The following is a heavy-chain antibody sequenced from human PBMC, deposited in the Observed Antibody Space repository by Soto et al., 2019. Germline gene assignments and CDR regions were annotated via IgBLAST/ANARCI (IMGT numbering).Heavy chain of an antibody. Sequence: QVQLVQSGAEVKKPGASVKFSCKASGYTFTTYGISWVRQAPGQGLEWMGWISAYNGDTNYAQKLQGRGTTSTDTSTSTAYIEQRRLRSDDTAVYYCASGYDSWDEGLDYWGQGTLVTVSS. CDR1: GYTFTTYG. CDR3: ASGYDSWDEGLDY. J-gene: IGHJ4*02. V-gene: IGHV1-18*01. CDR2: ISAYNGDT. D-gene: IGHD5-12*01.